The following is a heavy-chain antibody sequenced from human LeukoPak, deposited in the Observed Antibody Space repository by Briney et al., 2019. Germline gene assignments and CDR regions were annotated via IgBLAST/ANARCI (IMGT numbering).Heavy chain of an antibody. Sequence: GRSLRLSCAASGFTFDDYTMHWVRQTPGKGLEWVSLISWDGGTTFYADSVKGRFTISRDNSKNTLYLQMNSLRAEDTAVYYCAKDVGSYHNWFDPWGQGTLVTVSS. D-gene: IGHD1-26*01. CDR2: ISWDGGTT. J-gene: IGHJ5*02. CDR3: AKDVGSYHNWFDP. CDR1: GFTFDDYT. V-gene: IGHV3-43*01.